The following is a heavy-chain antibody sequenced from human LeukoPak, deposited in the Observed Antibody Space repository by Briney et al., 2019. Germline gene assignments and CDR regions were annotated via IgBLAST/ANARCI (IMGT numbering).Heavy chain of an antibody. CDR1: GYTFTGYY. CDR3: ARDQDQWLVLYYYGMDV. D-gene: IGHD6-19*01. Sequence: ASVKVSCKASGYTFTGYYMHWVRQAPGQGLEWMGWINPNSGGTNSAQKFQGRVTMTRDTSISTAYMELSSLRSDDTAVYYCARDQDQWLVLYYYGMDVWGQGTTVTVSS. J-gene: IGHJ6*02. V-gene: IGHV1-2*02. CDR2: INPNSGGT.